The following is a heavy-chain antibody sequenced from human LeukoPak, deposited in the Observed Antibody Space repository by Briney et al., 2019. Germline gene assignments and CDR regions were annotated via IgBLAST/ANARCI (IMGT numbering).Heavy chain of an antibody. CDR1: GFTVSSNY. D-gene: IGHD3-10*01. Sequence: GGSLRLSCAASGFTVSSNYMSWVRQAPGKGLEWVSVIYSGDSTYYADSVKGRFTISRDNSKNTLYLQMNSLRAEDTAVYYCARDFPGLGYFDYWGQGTLVTVSS. V-gene: IGHV3-66*01. CDR2: IYSGDST. CDR3: ARDFPGLGYFDY. J-gene: IGHJ4*02.